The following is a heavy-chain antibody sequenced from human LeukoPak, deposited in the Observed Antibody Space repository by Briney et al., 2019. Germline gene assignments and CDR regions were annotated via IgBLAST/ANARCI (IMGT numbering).Heavy chain of an antibody. CDR2: IIPIFGTA. V-gene: IGHV1-69*13. CDR1: GGTFSSYA. J-gene: IGHJ4*02. CDR3: ARDEGSSENWNYAQY. Sequence: ASVKVSCKASGGTFSSYAISWVRQAPGQGLEWMGGIIPIFGTANYAQKFQGRVTITADESTSTAYMELSSLRSEDTAVYYCARDEGSSENWNYAQYWGQGTLVTVSS. D-gene: IGHD1-7*01.